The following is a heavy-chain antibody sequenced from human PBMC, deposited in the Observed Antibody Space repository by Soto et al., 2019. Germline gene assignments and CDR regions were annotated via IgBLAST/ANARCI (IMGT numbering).Heavy chain of an antibody. D-gene: IGHD5-18*01. CDR1: GYTFTNND. CDR2: MSPGNGDT. CDR3: ARMASFGSQYWFDL. V-gene: IGHV1-8*01. Sequence: ASVKVSCKASGYTFTNNDVTWVRQAPGQGLEWMGWMSPGNGDTGYAQKFQGRVTMTTNTSITTAYMELSSLRSDDTAIYYCARMASFGSQYWFDLWGQGTLVTVSS. J-gene: IGHJ5*02.